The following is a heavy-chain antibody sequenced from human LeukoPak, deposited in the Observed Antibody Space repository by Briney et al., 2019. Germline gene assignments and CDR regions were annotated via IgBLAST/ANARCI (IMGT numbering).Heavy chain of an antibody. V-gene: IGHV4-39*07. CDR2: IYYSGST. CDR3: ARVPVVAAHFDY. J-gene: IGHJ4*02. Sequence: SETLSLTCTVSGGSISSSSYYWGWIRQPPGKGLEWIGSIYYSGSTYYNPSLKSRVTISVDTSKNQFSLKLSSVTAADTAVYYCARVPVVAAHFDYWGQGTLVTVSS. D-gene: IGHD2-15*01. CDR1: GGSISSSSYY.